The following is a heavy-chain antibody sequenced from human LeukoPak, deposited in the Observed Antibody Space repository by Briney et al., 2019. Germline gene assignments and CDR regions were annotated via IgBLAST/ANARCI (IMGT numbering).Heavy chain of an antibody. CDR3: AGYYGDGTNWFDP. J-gene: IGHJ5*02. CDR2: IYYIGTT. V-gene: IGHV4-59*12. CDR1: GGSIRDYY. D-gene: IGHD3-22*01. Sequence: ETLSLTCSVSGGSIRDYYWSWIRQSPEKGLEWIGNIYYIGTTSYNPSLTSRVSISIDTSKKQISLKLNSVTAADTATYFCAGYYGDGTNWFDPWGQGTRVTVSS.